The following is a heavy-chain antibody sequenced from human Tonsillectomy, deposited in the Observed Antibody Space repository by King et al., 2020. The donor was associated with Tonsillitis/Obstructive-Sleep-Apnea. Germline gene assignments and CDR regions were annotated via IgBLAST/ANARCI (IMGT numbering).Heavy chain of an antibody. Sequence: QLVQSGAEVKKPGESLRISCKGSGYSFTSYWITWVRQMPGKGLEWMGRIDPSDSYTNYSPSFQGHVTISADKSISTAYLQWSSLKASDTAMYYCARHAHWGIVVVPEAMDVWGQGTTVTASS. J-gene: IGHJ6*02. D-gene: IGHD2-2*01. CDR2: IDPSDSYT. CDR1: GYSFTSYW. CDR3: ARHAHWGIVVVPEAMDV. V-gene: IGHV5-10-1*01.